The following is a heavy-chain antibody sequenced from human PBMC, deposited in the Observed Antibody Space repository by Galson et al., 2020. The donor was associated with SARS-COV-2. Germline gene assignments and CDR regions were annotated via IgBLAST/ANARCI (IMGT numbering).Heavy chain of an antibody. D-gene: IGHD3-10*01. CDR3: ARRIGEYPFDY. V-gene: IGHV4-38-2*02. CDR1: DSSISTGYY. J-gene: IGHJ4*01. CDR2: IHHTGTT. Sequence: SETLSLTCTVSDSSISTGYYWGRLRQPPGHGLELLGRIHHTGTTYYNPSLTSRVTISVDTSKNQCFVKLSFVTAAETAVYYCARRIGEYPFDYWGHGTLVTVSS.